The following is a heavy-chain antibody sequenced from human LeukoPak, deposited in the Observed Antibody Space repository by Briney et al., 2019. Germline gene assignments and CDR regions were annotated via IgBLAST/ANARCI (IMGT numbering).Heavy chain of an antibody. D-gene: IGHD4-11*01. Sequence: ASVKVSCKASGYTFTSYDINWVRQATGQGLEWMGWMNPNSGNTGYAQKFRGRVTMTRNTSISTAYMELSSLRSEDTAVYYCARGHEYSDYAANYWGQGTLVTVSS. CDR3: ARGHEYSDYAANY. CDR2: MNPNSGNT. CDR1: GYTFTSYD. J-gene: IGHJ4*02. V-gene: IGHV1-8*01.